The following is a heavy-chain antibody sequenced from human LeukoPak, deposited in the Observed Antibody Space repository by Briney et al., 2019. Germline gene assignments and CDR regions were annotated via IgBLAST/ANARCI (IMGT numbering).Heavy chain of an antibody. V-gene: IGHV3-30*02. D-gene: IGHD5-18*01. CDR3: ARGLDNYGYSANI. J-gene: IGHJ3*02. CDR2: IRYDGSNK. Sequence: PGGSLRLSCAASGFTFSNYGMHWVRQAPGKGLEWVAFIRYDGSNKSYADSVKGRFTISSDNAKNSLYLQMNSLRAEDTAVYYCARGLDNYGYSANIWGQGTMVTVSS. CDR1: GFTFSNYG.